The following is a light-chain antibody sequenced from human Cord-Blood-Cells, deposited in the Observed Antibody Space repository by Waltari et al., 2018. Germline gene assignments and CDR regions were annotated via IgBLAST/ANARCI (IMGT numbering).Light chain of an antibody. CDR1: SLRSYY. V-gene: IGLV3-19*01. J-gene: IGLJ2*01. Sequence: SSELTQDPAVSVALGPTVRITCQGDSLRSYYASSYQQKPGQAPVLVSYGKNNRPSGIPDRFSGSSSGNTASLTITGAQAEDEADYYCNSRDSSGNHLDVVFGGGTKLTVL. CDR2: GKN. CDR3: NSRDSSGNHLDVV.